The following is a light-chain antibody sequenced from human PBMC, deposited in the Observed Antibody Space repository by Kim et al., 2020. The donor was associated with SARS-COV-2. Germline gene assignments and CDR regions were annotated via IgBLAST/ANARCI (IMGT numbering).Light chain of an antibody. CDR1: QSVITS. J-gene: IGKJ2*01. V-gene: IGKV1-39*01. Sequence: SESVGDRVTITCRASQSVITSLNWYQQKPGKAPKLLIYAASSLQSGVPSRFSGSRSGTDFTLTINNLQPEDFATYYCQQSHDFPYTFGQGTKLDI. CDR2: AAS. CDR3: QQSHDFPYT.